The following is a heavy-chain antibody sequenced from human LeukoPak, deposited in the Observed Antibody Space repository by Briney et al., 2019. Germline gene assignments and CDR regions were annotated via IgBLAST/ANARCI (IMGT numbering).Heavy chain of an antibody. CDR2: IRYDGSNK. Sequence: PGGSLRLSCAASGFTFSSYGTHWVRQAPGKGLEWVAFIRYDGSNKYYADSVKGRFTISRDNSKNTLYLQMNSLRAEDTAVYYCAKDYLGYCSSTSCHDAFDIWGQGTMVIVSS. CDR1: GFTFSSYG. V-gene: IGHV3-30*02. CDR3: AKDYLGYCSSTSCHDAFDI. J-gene: IGHJ3*02. D-gene: IGHD2-2*01.